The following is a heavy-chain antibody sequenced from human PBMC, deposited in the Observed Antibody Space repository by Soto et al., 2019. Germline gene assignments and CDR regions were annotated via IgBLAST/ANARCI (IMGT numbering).Heavy chain of an antibody. Sequence: GRSLRLYCAASGFTFSSYGMHWVRQAPGKGLEWVAVIWYDGSNKYYADSVKGRFTISRDNSKNTLYLQMNSLRAEDTAVYYCAREQRWLQLTYFDYWGQGTLVTVSS. J-gene: IGHJ4*02. V-gene: IGHV3-33*01. D-gene: IGHD5-12*01. CDR1: GFTFSSYG. CDR3: AREQRWLQLTYFDY. CDR2: IWYDGSNK.